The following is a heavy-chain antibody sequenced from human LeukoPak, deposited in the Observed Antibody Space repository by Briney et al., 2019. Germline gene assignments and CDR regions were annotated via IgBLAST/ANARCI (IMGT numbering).Heavy chain of an antibody. CDR2: ISGSGGST. Sequence: GGSLRLSCAASGFTFSSYAMSWVRQAPGKGLEWVSAISGSGGSTYYADSVKGRFTISRDNSKNTLYLQMNSLRAEDTAVYFCARDWGSGYDSRFDPWGQGTLVTISS. J-gene: IGHJ5*02. V-gene: IGHV3-23*01. CDR1: GFTFSSYA. CDR3: ARDWGSGYDSRFDP. D-gene: IGHD5-12*01.